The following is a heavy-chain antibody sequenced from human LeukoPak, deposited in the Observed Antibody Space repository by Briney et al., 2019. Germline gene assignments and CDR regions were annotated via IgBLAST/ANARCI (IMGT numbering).Heavy chain of an antibody. CDR2: IRYDGSIK. D-gene: IGHD3-10*02. J-gene: IGHJ6*04. CDR3: AELGIAMIGGV. Sequence: GGSLRLSCAASGFTFSSYGMHWVRQAPGKGLEWVAFIRYDGSIKYYAASVKGRFIISRDNSKNTLYLQMNGLRAEGTAVYYCAELGIAMIGGVWGKGTTVTISS. V-gene: IGHV3-30*02. CDR1: GFTFSSYG.